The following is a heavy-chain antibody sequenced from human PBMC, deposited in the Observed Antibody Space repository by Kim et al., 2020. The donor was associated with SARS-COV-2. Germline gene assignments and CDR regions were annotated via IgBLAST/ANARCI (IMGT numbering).Heavy chain of an antibody. V-gene: IGHV4-39*01. CDR2: IYYSGST. D-gene: IGHD1-26*01. J-gene: IGHJ3*02. CDR3: ASNEWELLSSAFDI. CDR1: GGSISSSSYY. Sequence: SETLSLTCTVSGGSISSSSYYWGWIRQPPGKGLEWIGSIYYSGSTYYNPSLKSRVTISVDTSKNQFSLKLSSVTAADTAVYYCASNEWELLSSAFDIWGQGTMVTVSS.